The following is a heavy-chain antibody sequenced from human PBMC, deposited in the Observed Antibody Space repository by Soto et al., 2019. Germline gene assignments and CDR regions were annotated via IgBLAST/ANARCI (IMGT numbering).Heavy chain of an antibody. CDR2: IYYSGST. CDR1: GDSISISSHY. D-gene: IGHD3-3*02. Sequence: LSLTCTVSGDSISISSHYWGWIRQPPGKGLEWIANIYYSGSTYYNPSLKSRVTISLDTSKNQVSLKLGSVTAADTAVYYCARMNIVGVLYYYMDAWGQGTTVTVSS. CDR3: ARMNIVGVLYYYMDA. V-gene: IGHV4-39*01. J-gene: IGHJ6*03.